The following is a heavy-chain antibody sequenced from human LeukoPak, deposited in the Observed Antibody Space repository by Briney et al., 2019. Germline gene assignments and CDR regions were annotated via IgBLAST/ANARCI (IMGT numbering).Heavy chain of an antibody. CDR2: INPNSGGT. Sequence: GASVKVSCKASGYTFTGYHMHWVRQAPGQGLEWMGWINPNSGGTNYAQKFQGRVTMTRDTSISTAYMELSRLRSDDTAVYYCARDRITMVRGAYNWFDPWGQGTLVTVSS. V-gene: IGHV1-2*02. D-gene: IGHD3-10*01. J-gene: IGHJ5*02. CDR3: ARDRITMVRGAYNWFDP. CDR1: GYTFTGYH.